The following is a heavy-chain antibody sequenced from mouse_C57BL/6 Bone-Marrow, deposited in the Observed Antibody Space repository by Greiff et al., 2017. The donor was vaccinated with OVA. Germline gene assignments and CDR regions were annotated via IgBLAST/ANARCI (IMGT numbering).Heavy chain of an antibody. D-gene: IGHD1-1*01. J-gene: IGHJ2*01. Sequence: QVQVKQSGAELARPGASVKLSCKASGYTFTSYGISWVKQRTGQGLEWIGEIYPRSGNTYYNEKFKGKATLTADKSSSTAYMELRSLTSEDSAVYFCARSHYGSSLDYWGQGTTLTVSS. CDR1: GYTFTSYG. CDR3: ARSHYGSSLDY. CDR2: IYPRSGNT. V-gene: IGHV1-81*01.